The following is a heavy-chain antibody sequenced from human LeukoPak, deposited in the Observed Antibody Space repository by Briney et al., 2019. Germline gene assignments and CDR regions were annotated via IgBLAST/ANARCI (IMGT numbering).Heavy chain of an antibody. D-gene: IGHD1-26*01. J-gene: IGHJ6*03. V-gene: IGHV4-39*01. CDR2: TYYSRST. Sequence: SETLSLTCTVSGGSISSSSYYWGWIRQPPGKGLEWIGSTYYSRSTYSNPSLKSQSTISADRSKNLFSLKLSSVTAADTAVYYCARHRGGSYYYYYYYMDVWGKGTTVTISS. CDR3: ARHRGGSYYYYYYYMDV. CDR1: GGSISSSSYY.